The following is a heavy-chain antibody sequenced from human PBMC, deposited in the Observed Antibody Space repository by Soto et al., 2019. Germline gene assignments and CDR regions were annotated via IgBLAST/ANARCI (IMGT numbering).Heavy chain of an antibody. Sequence: EVQLVESGGGLVQPGGSLRLSCAASGFTFSSYSMNWVRKAPGKGLEWVSYISSSSSTIYYADSVKGRFTISRDNAKNSLYLQMNSLRDEDTAVYYCARVRYRGSSWTKGYYYYGMDVWGQGPTVTVSS. CDR3: ARVRYRGSSWTKGYYYYGMDV. D-gene: IGHD6-13*01. CDR1: GFTFSSYS. J-gene: IGHJ6*02. CDR2: ISSSSSTI. V-gene: IGHV3-48*02.